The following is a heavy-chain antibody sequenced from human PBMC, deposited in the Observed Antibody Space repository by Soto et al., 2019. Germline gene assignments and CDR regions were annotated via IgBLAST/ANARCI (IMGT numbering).Heavy chain of an antibody. CDR3: ARDNRGDIVLVPAAPNWFDP. D-gene: IGHD2-2*01. CDR1: GYTFTSYG. J-gene: IGHJ5*02. Sequence: SVKVSCKASGYTFTSYGISWVRQAPGQGLEWMGGIIPIFGTANYAQKFQGRVTITADESTSTAYMELSSLRSEDTAVYYCARDNRGDIVLVPAAPNWFDPWGQGTLVTVSS. CDR2: IIPIFGTA. V-gene: IGHV1-69*13.